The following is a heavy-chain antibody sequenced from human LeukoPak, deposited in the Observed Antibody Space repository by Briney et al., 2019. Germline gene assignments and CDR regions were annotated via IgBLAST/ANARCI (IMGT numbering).Heavy chain of an antibody. D-gene: IGHD1-1*01. CDR1: GFTFSSYA. Sequence: GGSLRLSCAASGFTFSSYAMTWVRQAPGKGLEWVSGISGSGGLTYYADSVRGRFTISRGSLKNTLNLQMNSLRAEDTAIYYCTNHWTWFDPWGQGTLVTVSS. V-gene: IGHV3-23*01. CDR2: ISGSGGLT. J-gene: IGHJ5*02. CDR3: TNHWTWFDP.